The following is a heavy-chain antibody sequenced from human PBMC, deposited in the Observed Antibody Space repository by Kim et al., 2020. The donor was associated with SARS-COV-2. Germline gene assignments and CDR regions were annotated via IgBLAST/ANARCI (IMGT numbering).Heavy chain of an antibody. D-gene: IGHD3-10*01. CDR1: GFNFNNFG. Sequence: GGSLRLSCAASGFNFNNFGMHWVRQAPGKGLEWVALISYEGSKKYYADSVKGRFSISRDNSKTTLSLQMNSLRVEDTAVYYCARGNYYESVSLSDYYNGMDVWGQGTTVTVSS. V-gene: IGHV3-30*03. J-gene: IGHJ6*02. CDR3: ARGNYYESVSLSDYYNGMDV. CDR2: ISYEGSKK.